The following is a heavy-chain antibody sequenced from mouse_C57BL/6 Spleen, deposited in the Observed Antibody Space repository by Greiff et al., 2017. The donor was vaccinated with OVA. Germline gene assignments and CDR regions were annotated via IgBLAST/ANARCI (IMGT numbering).Heavy chain of an antibody. CDR1: GFTFSDYY. D-gene: IGHD2-1*01. CDR3: AAGDGNYPAWFAY. V-gene: IGHV5-16*01. CDR2: INYDGSST. J-gene: IGHJ3*01. Sequence: EVNLVESEGGLVQPGSSMKLSCTASGFTFSDYYMAWVRQVPEKGLEWVANINYDGSSTNYLDSLKSRFIISRDNAKNILYLQMSSLKSEDTATYYCAAGDGNYPAWFAYWGQGTLVTVSA.